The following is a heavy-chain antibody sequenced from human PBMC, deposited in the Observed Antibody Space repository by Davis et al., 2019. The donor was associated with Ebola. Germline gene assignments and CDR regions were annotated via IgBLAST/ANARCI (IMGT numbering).Heavy chain of an antibody. CDR2: INQDGSQI. J-gene: IGHJ4*02. V-gene: IGHV3-7*01. CDR1: GFSFRTYG. CDR3: ARFSRGTTESY. D-gene: IGHD4-11*01. Sequence: GESLKISCAGSGFSFRTYGMHWVRQAPGKGLEWVANINQDGSQINYVDSMRGRFTISRDNAKNSLYLQMNSLRVEDTAVYYCARFSRGTTESYWGQGTLVTVSS.